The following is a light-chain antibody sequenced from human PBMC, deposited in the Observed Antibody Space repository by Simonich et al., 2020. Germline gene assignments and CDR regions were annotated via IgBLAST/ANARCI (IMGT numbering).Light chain of an antibody. CDR2: EDN. V-gene: IGLV6-57*03. CDR3: QSYDSSNNRGV. J-gene: IGLJ2*01. Sequence: NFMLTQPHSVSESPGKTVTISCTRSSGSIASNYVQWYQQRPGSAPTTVIYEDNQKPSGVPVRFSGSIDSSSNSASLTISGLKTEDEADYYCQSYDSSNNRGVFGGGTKLTVL. CDR1: SGSIASNY.